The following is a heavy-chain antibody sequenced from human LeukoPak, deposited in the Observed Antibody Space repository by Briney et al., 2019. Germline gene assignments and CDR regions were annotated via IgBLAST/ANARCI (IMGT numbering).Heavy chain of an antibody. Sequence: GGSLRLSCAASGFTFSSYWMSWVRQAPGKGLEWVANINQDGSEKYYVDSVKGRFTISRDNAKNSLYLQVNSLKNEDTAVYYCTRERTSGLYFGGWLDPWGQGTLVTVSS. D-gene: IGHD3-3*01. CDR3: TRERTSGLYFGGWLDP. V-gene: IGHV3-7*03. CDR2: INQDGSEK. CDR1: GFTFSSYW. J-gene: IGHJ5*02.